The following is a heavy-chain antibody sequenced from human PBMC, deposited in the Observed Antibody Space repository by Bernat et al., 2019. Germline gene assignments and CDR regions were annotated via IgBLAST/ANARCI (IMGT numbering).Heavy chain of an antibody. D-gene: IGHD3-22*01. Sequence: EVQLVESGGGLVKPGGSLRLSCAASGFTFSNAWMSWVRQAPGKGLEWVGRIKSKTDGGTTDYAAPVKGRFTISRDDSKNTLYLQMNSLKTEDTAVYYCTTDKDYYGSSGYYDYWGQGTLVTVSS. CDR3: TTDKDYYGSSGYYDY. CDR1: GFTFSNAW. J-gene: IGHJ4*02. V-gene: IGHV3-15*01. CDR2: IKSKTDGGTT.